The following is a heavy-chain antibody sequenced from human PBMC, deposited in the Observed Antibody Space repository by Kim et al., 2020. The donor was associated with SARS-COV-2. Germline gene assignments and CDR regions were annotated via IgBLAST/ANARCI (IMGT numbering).Heavy chain of an antibody. CDR3: AVRGSLAVAGTWY. D-gene: IGHD6-19*01. CDR2: IYSGGST. J-gene: IGHJ4*02. V-gene: IGHV3-53*01. CDR1: GFTVSSNY. Sequence: GGSLRLSCAASGFTVSSNYMSWVRQAPGKGLEWVSVIYSGGSTYYADSVKGRFTISRDNSKNTLYLQMNSLRAEDTAVYYCAVRGSLAVAGTWYWGQGTLVTVSS.